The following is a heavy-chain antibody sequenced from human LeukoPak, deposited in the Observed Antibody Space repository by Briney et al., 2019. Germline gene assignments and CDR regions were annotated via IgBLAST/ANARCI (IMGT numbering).Heavy chain of an antibody. CDR1: GFSFSTYT. CDR3: VTGDYRES. Sequence: GGSLRLSYAASGFSFSTYTMNWVRQAPGQGLEWVSSISYSGSNTHYADSVKGRFTISRDNAKNSLFLQMNSLRADDAAVYYCVTGDYRESWGQGTLVTVSS. J-gene: IGHJ5*02. D-gene: IGHD4-17*01. V-gene: IGHV3-21*01. CDR2: ISYSGSNT.